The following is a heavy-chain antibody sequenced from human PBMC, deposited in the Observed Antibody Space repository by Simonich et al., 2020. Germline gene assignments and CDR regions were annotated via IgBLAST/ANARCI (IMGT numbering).Heavy chain of an antibody. D-gene: IGHD7-27*01. V-gene: IGHV3-7*01. J-gene: IGHJ6*03. CDR1: GFTFSSYW. CDR3: ARDGLGTAYYYYMDV. CDR2: IKQDGSEK. Sequence: EVQLVESGGGLVQPGGSLRLSCAASGFTFSSYWMSWVRQAPGKGLEWVANIKQDGSEKYYVDSVKGRFTISRDNAKNSLNLKMNSLRAEDTAVYYCARDGLGTAYYYYMDVWGKGTTVTVSS.